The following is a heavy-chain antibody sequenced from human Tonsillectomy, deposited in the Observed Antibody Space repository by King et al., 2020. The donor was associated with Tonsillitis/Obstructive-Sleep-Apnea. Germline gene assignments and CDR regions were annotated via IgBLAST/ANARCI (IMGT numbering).Heavy chain of an antibody. Sequence: VQLVESGGGLVQPGGSLRLSCAASGFTFSSYWMHWVRQAPGKGLVWVSRINGDGRSTSYADSVKGRFTINRDNAKNTMYLQRNSLRDEDPAVYHCARDHMVDGSGQPDDAFDMWGQGTMVTVSS. J-gene: IGHJ3*02. CDR1: GFTFSSYW. V-gene: IGHV3-74*01. CDR2: INGDGRST. D-gene: IGHD2-21*01. CDR3: ARDHMVDGSGQPDDAFDM.